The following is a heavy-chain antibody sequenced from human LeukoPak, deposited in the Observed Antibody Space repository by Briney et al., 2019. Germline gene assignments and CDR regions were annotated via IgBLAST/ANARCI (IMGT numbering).Heavy chain of an antibody. J-gene: IGHJ5*02. Sequence: GGSLRLSCAASGFTFSRYWMSWVRQVPRRGLEWVANIKQGGGEIYYVDSVKGRFTISRDNAKNSLYLQMNSLRAEDTAVYYCTREIVGTHKSRFDPWGQGTLVTVSS. D-gene: IGHD1-26*01. CDR3: TREIVGTHKSRFDP. V-gene: IGHV3-7*03. CDR2: IKQGGGEI. CDR1: GFTFSRYW.